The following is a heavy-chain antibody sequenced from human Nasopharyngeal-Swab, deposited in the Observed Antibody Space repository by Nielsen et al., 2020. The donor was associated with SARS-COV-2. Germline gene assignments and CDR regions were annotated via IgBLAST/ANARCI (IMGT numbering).Heavy chain of an antibody. D-gene: IGHD2-15*01. CDR3: ARDSRLYCSGGSCYHNWFDP. CDR2: IWYDGSNK. Sequence: GSLRLSCAASGFTFSSYGMHWVRQAPGKGLEWVAVIWYDGSNKYYADSVKGRFTISRDNSKNTLYLQMNSLRAEDTAVYYCARDSRLYCSGGSCYHNWFDPWGQGTLVTVSS. J-gene: IGHJ5*02. CDR1: GFTFSSYG. V-gene: IGHV3-33*01.